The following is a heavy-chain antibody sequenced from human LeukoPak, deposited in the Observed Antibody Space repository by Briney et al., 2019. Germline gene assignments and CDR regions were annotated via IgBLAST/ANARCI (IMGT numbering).Heavy chain of an antibody. CDR3: ARLGSGSNY. CDR2: TYYGSKWYT. J-gene: IGHJ4*02. Sequence: SQTLSLTCAISGDTVSSNGAAWNWIRQSPSRGLEWLGRTYYGSKWYTEYAVSVKSRITINPDTSKNQFSLQLSSVNPEDTAVYYCARLGSGSNYWGQGTLVTVSS. CDR1: GDTVSSNGAA. D-gene: IGHD3-10*01. V-gene: IGHV6-1*01.